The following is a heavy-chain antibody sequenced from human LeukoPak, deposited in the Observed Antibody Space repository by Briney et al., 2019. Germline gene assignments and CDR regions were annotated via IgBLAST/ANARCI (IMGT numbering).Heavy chain of an antibody. J-gene: IGHJ4*02. D-gene: IGHD3-10*01. Sequence: GGSLRLSCAASGFTFSSYSMNWVRQAPGKGLEWVSSISSSSSYIYYADSVKGRFTISRDNAKNSLYLQMNSLRAEDTAVYYCARGAAKSYYYGSGSTAYFDYWGQGTLVTVSS. CDR2: ISSSSSYI. V-gene: IGHV3-21*01. CDR3: ARGAAKSYYYGSGSTAYFDY. CDR1: GFTFSSYS.